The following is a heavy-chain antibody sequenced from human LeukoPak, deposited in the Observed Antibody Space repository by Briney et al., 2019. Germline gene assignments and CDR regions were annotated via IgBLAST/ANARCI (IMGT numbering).Heavy chain of an antibody. CDR2: ISSSSSYI. CDR1: GFTFSSYS. CDR3: ARATTYSQMSFDY. V-gene: IGHV3-21*01. Sequence: PGGSLRLSCAASGFTFSSYSMNCVRQAPGKGLEWVSSISSSSSYIYYADSVKGRFTISRDNAKNSLYLQMNSLRAEDTAVYYCARATTYSQMSFDYWGQGTLVTVSS. D-gene: IGHD6-13*01. J-gene: IGHJ4*02.